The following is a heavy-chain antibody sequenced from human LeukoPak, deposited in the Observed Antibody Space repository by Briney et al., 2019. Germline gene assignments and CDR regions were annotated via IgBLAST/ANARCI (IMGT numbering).Heavy chain of an antibody. D-gene: IGHD3-10*01. CDR3: ARHSPYYYGSGSYFDP. Sequence: PSETLSLTCAVYGGSFSGYYWSWIRQPPGKGLEWIGYIYYSGSTNYNPSLKSRVTISVDTSRNQFSLKLSSVTAADTAVYYCARHSPYYYGSGSYFDPWGQGTLVTVSS. V-gene: IGHV4-59*08. J-gene: IGHJ5*02. CDR2: IYYSGST. CDR1: GGSFSGYY.